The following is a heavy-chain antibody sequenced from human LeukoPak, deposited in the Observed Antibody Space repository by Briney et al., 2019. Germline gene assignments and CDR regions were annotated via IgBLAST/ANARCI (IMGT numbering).Heavy chain of an antibody. V-gene: IGHV4-39*07. Sequence: PETLSLTCTVSGGSISSSSYYWGWIRQPPGKGLEWIGSIYYSGSTYYNPSLKSRVTISVDTSKNQFSLKLSSVTAADTAVYYCARVPAAPNYYYYYYMDVWGKGTTVTVSS. CDR3: ARVPAAPNYYYYYYMDV. CDR1: GGSISSSSYY. CDR2: IYYSGST. J-gene: IGHJ6*03. D-gene: IGHD2-2*01.